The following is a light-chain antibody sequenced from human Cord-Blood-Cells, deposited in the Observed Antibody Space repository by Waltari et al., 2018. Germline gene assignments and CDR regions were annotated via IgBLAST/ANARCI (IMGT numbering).Light chain of an antibody. CDR3: QQSYSTPHT. V-gene: IGKV1-39*01. CDR2: ASS. CDR1: QSISSY. J-gene: IGKJ2*01. Sequence: DIQMTQSPSSLSASVGDRVTITCRASQSISSYLNLYKQKPGKAPKLLIYASSSLQSGVPSRFSGSGSETDFTLTISSLQPEDFATYYYQQSYSTPHTFGQGTKLEIK.